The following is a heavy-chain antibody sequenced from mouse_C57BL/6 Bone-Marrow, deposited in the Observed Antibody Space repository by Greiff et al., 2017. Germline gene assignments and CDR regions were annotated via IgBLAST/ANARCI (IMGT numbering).Heavy chain of an antibody. CDR1: GFTFSDYG. Sequence: EVMLVESGGGLVKPGGSLKLSCAASGFTFSDYGMHWVRQAPEKGLEWVAYISSGSSTIYYADTVKGRSTISRDNAKYILFLRMTSLRSEDTDMYYCGRGPDYWGQGTTLTVSS. V-gene: IGHV5-17*01. CDR2: ISSGSSTI. CDR3: GRGPDY. J-gene: IGHJ2*01.